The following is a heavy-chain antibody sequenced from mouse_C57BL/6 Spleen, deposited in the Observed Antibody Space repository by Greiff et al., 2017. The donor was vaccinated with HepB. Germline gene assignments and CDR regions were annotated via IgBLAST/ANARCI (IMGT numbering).Heavy chain of an antibody. D-gene: IGHD2-4*01. CDR1: GYTFTSYW. CDR2: IDPSDSYT. J-gene: IGHJ2*01. Sequence: VQLQQPGAELVMPGASVKLSCKASGYTFTSYWMHWVKQRPGQGLEWIGEIDPSDSYTNYNQKFKGKSTLTVDKSSSTAYMQLSSLTSEDSAVYYCARSLYDYPYWGQGTTLTVSS. V-gene: IGHV1-69*01. CDR3: ARSLYDYPY.